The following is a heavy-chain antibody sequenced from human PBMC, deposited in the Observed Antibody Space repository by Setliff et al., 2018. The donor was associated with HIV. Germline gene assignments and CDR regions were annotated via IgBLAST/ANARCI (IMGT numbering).Heavy chain of an antibody. J-gene: IGHJ4*02. CDR3: ARDYSGWYYFDC. D-gene: IGHD6-19*01. V-gene: IGHV4-39*07. CDR1: GGSISGYY. CDR2: VYYSGST. Sequence: SETLSLTCTVSGGSISGYYWGWIRQPPGKGLEWIGSVYYSGSTYYKPSLKSRVTISVDTSKDQFSLKLSSVTAADTAVYYCARDYSGWYYFDCWGQGTLVTVSS.